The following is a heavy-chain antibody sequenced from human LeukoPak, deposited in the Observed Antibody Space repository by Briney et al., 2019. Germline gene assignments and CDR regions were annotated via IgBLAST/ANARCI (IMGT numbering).Heavy chain of an antibody. Sequence: GGSLRLSCADSGFTFSSYDMNWVRQAPGKGLEWVSSISSSSSYMYYADSVKGRFTISRDNAKNSLYLQMNSLRAEDTAVYYCARAPSGYYDFWSGYYIFGYFDYWGQGTLVTVSS. CDR3: ARAPSGYYDFWSGYYIFGYFDY. V-gene: IGHV3-21*01. D-gene: IGHD3-3*01. J-gene: IGHJ4*02. CDR2: ISSSSSYM. CDR1: GFTFSSYD.